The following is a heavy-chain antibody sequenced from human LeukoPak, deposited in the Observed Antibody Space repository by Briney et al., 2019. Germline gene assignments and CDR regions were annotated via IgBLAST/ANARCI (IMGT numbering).Heavy chain of an antibody. D-gene: IGHD3-16*01. J-gene: IGHJ4*02. V-gene: IGHV3-74*01. Sequence: GGSLRLSCTAYGFPYGSAPMHWLRQAPGKGLEWVSGIQRDGTSPTYADSVKGRFIISRDNAKGSVYLQMNILRAEDTAVYYCSSEHYGPDYWGQGTLVTVSS. CDR1: GFPYGSAP. CDR3: SSEHYGPDY. CDR2: IQRDGTSP.